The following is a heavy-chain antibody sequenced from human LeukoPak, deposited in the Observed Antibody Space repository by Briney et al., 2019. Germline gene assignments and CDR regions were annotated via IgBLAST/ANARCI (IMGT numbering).Heavy chain of an antibody. CDR3: ARLLPMIVPVLDY. V-gene: IGHV4-34*01. CDR2: INHSGST. D-gene: IGHD3-22*01. Sequence: KASETLSLTCAVYGGSFSGYYWSWIRQPPGKGLEWIGEINHSGSTNYNPSLKSRVTISVDTSKNQFSLKLSSVTAADTAVYYCARLLPMIVPVLDYWGQGTLVTVSS. J-gene: IGHJ4*02. CDR1: GGSFSGYY.